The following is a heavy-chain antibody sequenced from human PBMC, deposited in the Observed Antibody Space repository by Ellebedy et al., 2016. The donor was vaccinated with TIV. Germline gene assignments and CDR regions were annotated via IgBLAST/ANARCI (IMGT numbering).Heavy chain of an antibody. CDR3: ARRSTDFAFDS. CDR2: ITTSGGGT. V-gene: IGHV3-23*01. CDR1: GFTFSSYA. Sequence: PGGSLRLSCAASGFTFSSYAMSWVRQAPGKGLEWVSTITTSGGGTYYADSVKGRFTISRDNSKNTLFLQMSSLRAEDTAVYFCARRSTDFAFDSWGQGTLVTVSS. D-gene: IGHD3/OR15-3a*01. J-gene: IGHJ4*02.